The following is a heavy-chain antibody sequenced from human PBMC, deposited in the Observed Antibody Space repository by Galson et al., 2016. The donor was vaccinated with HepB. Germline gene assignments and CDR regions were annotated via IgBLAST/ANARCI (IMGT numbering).Heavy chain of an antibody. D-gene: IGHD2-2*01. CDR1: GASISDSNW. CDR2: IYHTGTT. Sequence: SETLSLTCAVSGASISDSNWWTWVRQAPGKGLEWIGEIYHTGTTNNNPFLNSRFTLSIDKSRNQFSLNVSSVTAADTAVYYCARAAVVPGARMLFDPGGQATLVTGSS. CDR3: ARAAVVPGARMLFDP. V-gene: IGHV4-4*02. J-gene: IGHJ5*02.